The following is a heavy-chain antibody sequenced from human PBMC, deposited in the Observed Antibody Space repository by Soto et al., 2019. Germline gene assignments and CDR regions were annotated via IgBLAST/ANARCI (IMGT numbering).Heavy chain of an antibody. CDR1: GGTFSSYA. V-gene: IGHV1-69*13. J-gene: IGHJ6*02. Sequence: GASVKVSCKASGGTFSSYAISWVRQAPGQGLEWMGGIIPIFGTANYAQKLQGRVTITADESTSTAYMELSSLRSEDTAVYYCARIGKDSSGYYPGWYYYGMDVWGQGTTVTVSS. D-gene: IGHD3-22*01. CDR3: ARIGKDSSGYYPGWYYYGMDV. CDR2: IIPIFGTA.